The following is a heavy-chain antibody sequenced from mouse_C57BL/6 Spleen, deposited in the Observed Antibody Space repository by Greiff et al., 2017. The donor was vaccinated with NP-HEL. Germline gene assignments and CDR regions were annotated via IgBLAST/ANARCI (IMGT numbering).Heavy chain of an antibody. CDR1: GFNFKNTY. CDR3: ARHYGSSYGGYFDY. J-gene: IGHJ2*01. CDR2: IDPANGNT. D-gene: IGHD1-1*01. Sequence: EVQLQQSVAELVRPGASVKLSCTASGFNFKNTYMHWVKQRPEQGLEWIGRIDPANGNTKYAPKFQGKATITADTSSSTAYLQLSSLTSEDTAIYYCARHYGSSYGGYFDYWGQGTTLTVSS. V-gene: IGHV14-3*01.